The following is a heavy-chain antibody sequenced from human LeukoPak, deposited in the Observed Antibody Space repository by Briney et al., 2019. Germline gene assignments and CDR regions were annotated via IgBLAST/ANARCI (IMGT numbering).Heavy chain of an antibody. J-gene: IGHJ4*02. CDR3: TKLMTCSPTNYYGVDD. D-gene: IGHD3-10*01. Sequence: GESLMISCQGSGYSFSSHWFGWVRQMPGKGLEWMGIINSGRSDTRYSPPFQGQVTISADESISNSYLHWPSLKASDTAMYYCTKLMTCSPTNYYGVDDWGQGTLVTVSS. CDR1: GYSFSSHW. V-gene: IGHV5-51*01. CDR2: INSGRSDT.